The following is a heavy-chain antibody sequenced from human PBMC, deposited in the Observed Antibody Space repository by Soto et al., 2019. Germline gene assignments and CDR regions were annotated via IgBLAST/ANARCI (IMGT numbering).Heavy chain of an antibody. CDR2: TYYRSKWYN. Sequence: PSQTLSLTCAISGDSVSSNSAAWNWIRQSPSRGLEWLGRTYYRSKWYNDYAVSVKSRITINPDTSKNQFSLQLNSVTPEDTAVYYCARAWAPGYSSSWYYYYGMDVWGQGTTVTVSS. CDR3: ARAWAPGYSSSWYYYYGMDV. D-gene: IGHD6-13*01. V-gene: IGHV6-1*01. J-gene: IGHJ6*02. CDR1: GDSVSSNSAA.